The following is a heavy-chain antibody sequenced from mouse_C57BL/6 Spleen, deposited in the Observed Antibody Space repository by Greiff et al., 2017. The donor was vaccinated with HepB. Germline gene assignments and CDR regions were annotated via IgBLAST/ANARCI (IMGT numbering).Heavy chain of an antibody. J-gene: IGHJ2*01. D-gene: IGHD2-5*01. CDR3: ARSRSNYVDFDY. CDR2: INPNNGGT. Sequence: EVQLQQSGPELVKPGASVKISCKASGYTFTDYYMNWVKQSHGKSLEWIGDINPNNGGTSYNQKFKGKATLTVDKSSSTAYMELRSLTSEDSAVYYCARSRSNYVDFDYWGQGTTLTVSS. CDR1: GYTFTDYY. V-gene: IGHV1-26*01.